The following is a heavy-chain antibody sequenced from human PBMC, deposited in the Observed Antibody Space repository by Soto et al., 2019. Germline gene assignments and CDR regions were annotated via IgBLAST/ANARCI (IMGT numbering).Heavy chain of an antibody. V-gene: IGHV4-34*01. CDR1: GGSFSGYY. CDR3: ARGRSKYSSSSPLGY. D-gene: IGHD6-6*01. CDR2: INHSGST. J-gene: IGHJ4*02. Sequence: QAQLQQWGAGLLKPSETLSLTCAVYGGSFSGYYWSWIRQPPGKGLEWIGEINHSGSTNYNPSLKSRVTISVDTSKNQFSLKLSSVTAADTAVYYCARGRSKYSSSSPLGYWGQGTLVTVSS.